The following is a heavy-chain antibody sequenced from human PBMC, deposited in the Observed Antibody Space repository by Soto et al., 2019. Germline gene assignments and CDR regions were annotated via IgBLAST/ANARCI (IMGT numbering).Heavy chain of an antibody. CDR2: IKQDGSEK. V-gene: IGHV3-7*01. Sequence: GGSLRLSCAASGFTFSSYWMSWVRQAPGKGLEWVANIKQDGSEKYYVDSVKGRFTISRDNAKNSLYLQMNSLRAEDTAVYYCARIGHSSGWYPRWFDPRGQGTLVTVSS. CDR1: GFTFSSYW. D-gene: IGHD6-19*01. CDR3: ARIGHSSGWYPRWFDP. J-gene: IGHJ5*02.